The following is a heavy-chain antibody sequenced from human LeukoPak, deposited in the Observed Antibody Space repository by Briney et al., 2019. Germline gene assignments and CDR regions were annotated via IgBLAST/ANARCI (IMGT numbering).Heavy chain of an antibody. CDR3: ARAYQPHSSGYPGVDY. CDR2: INPSGGST. Sequence: ASVKVSCKSSGYTVTSYYMHWVRQAPGQGLEWMGIINPSGGSTSYAQKFQGRVTMTRDTSTSTVYMELSSLRSEDTAVYYCARAYQPHSSGYPGVDYWGQGTLVTVSS. V-gene: IGHV1-46*01. J-gene: IGHJ4*02. CDR1: GYTVTSYY. D-gene: IGHD3-22*01.